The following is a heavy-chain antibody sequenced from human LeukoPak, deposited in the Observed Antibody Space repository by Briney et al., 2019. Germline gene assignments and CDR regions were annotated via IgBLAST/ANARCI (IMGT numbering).Heavy chain of an antibody. D-gene: IGHD3-10*01. CDR2: IIHAIGIP. Sequence: GASVKVSCKSSGGTLNSYTINWVRQAPCGGLEGMGTIIHAIGIPSYEKRFKDRVTITADKSTSTAYMELSSLRSEDTAVYYCAREFWGTMVRGAAMDVWGQGTTVTVSS. CDR3: AREFWGTMVRGAAMDV. CDR1: GGTLNSYT. J-gene: IGHJ6*02. V-gene: IGHV1-69*02.